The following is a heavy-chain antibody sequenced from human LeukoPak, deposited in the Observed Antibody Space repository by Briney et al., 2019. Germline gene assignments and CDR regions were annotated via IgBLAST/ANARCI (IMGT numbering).Heavy chain of an antibody. D-gene: IGHD6-13*01. J-gene: IGHJ6*03. V-gene: IGHV4-61*02. CDR3: ARDHMAAAGTDLVYYYYYMDV. Sequence: PSDTLSLTCTVSGGSLSSGSYYWSWIRQPAGKGLEWMGRIYTSGSTNYNPSLKSRVTISVDTPKNQFSLKLSSVPAADTAVYYCARDHMAAAGTDLVYYYYYMDVWGKGTTVTISS. CDR2: IYTSGST. CDR1: GGSLSSGSYY.